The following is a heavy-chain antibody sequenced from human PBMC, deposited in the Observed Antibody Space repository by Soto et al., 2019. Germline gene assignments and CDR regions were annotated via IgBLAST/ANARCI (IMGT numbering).Heavy chain of an antibody. J-gene: IGHJ3*01. CDR1: GYTFTSNG. D-gene: IGHD3-10*01. CDR2: ISDYNGDT. Sequence: QVQVVQSGAEVKKPGASVKVYCKASGYTFTSNGFSWVRQAPGQGREWMGWISDYNGDTDYAKKFQGRVTMTTDTSTSTAYIELRSLRFDDTAVYYCAWDVPGTFGVLDVWGQGTMVT. CDR3: AWDVPGTFGVLDV. V-gene: IGHV1-18*01.